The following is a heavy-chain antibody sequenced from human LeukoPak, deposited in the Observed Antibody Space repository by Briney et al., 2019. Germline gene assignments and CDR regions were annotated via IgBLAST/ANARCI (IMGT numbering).Heavy chain of an antibody. V-gene: IGHV4-59*01. D-gene: IGHD2/OR15-2a*01. J-gene: IGHJ4*02. CDR2: IYDSGST. CDR3: VLSRGLNSKPDY. Sequence: PSETLSLTYSVSGGSISSYYWSWIRQPPGKGLEWIGYIYDSGSTNYNPSLKSRATISLDTSKNQFSLKLTSVTAADTAVYYCVLSRGLNSKPDYWGQGILVTVSS. CDR1: GGSISSYY.